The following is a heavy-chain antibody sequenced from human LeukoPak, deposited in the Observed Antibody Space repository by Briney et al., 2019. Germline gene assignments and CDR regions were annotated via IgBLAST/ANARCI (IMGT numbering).Heavy chain of an antibody. J-gene: IGHJ4*02. CDR1: GYTFTSYD. D-gene: IGHD2-2*01. Sequence: GASVKVSCKASGYTFTSYDINWVRQATGQGLEWMGWMNPNSGNTGYAQKFQGRVTMTRNTSISTAYMELSSLRSEDTAVYYCARGRELAPVVVPAATTDYWGQGTLVTVSS. CDR3: ARGRELAPVVVPAATTDY. V-gene: IGHV1-8*01. CDR2: MNPNSGNT.